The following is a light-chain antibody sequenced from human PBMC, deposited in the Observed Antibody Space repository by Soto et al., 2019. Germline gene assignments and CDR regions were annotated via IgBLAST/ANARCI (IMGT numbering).Light chain of an antibody. V-gene: IGKV3-15*01. J-gene: IGKJ1*01. CDR2: GAS. CDR3: QQYNNWPWT. Sequence: ELMMTQSPATLSVSPGERAALSCRASQSIQSDLAWYQQKPGQGPRLLIYGASTRATGIPVRFSGSGSGTEFTLTISRLQSEDFALYFCQQYNNWPWTFGQGTKVDIK. CDR1: QSIQSD.